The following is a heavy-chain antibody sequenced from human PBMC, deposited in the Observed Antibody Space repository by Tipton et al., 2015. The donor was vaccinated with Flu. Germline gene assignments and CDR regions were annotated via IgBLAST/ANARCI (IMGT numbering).Heavy chain of an antibody. D-gene: IGHD2-2*01. V-gene: IGHV3-7*01. CDR2: IKQGGGEK. Sequence: SLRLSCAASGFTFNTYWMSWVRQAPGKGLEWVANIKQGGGEKYYVDSVKGRFTISRDNAKNSPYLQMNSLRAEDTAVYYCARTRGGYCTTTSCFADYFDFWGQGTLVTVSS. CDR1: GFTFNTYW. CDR3: ARTRGGYCTTTSCFADYFDF. J-gene: IGHJ4*02.